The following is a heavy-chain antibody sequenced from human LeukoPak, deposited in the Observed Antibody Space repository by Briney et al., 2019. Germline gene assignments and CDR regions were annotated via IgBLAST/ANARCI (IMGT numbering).Heavy chain of an antibody. CDR1: GHTFTGYY. V-gene: IGHV1-2*02. CDR2: INPNSGGT. Sequence: GASVKVSCKASGHTFTGYYVYWVRQAPGQGLEWMGWINPNSGGTNCAQNFKGRVTMTRDTSISTVYMELSRLRSDDTAVYYCARGSRDGDVTKVAFEYWGQGTLVTVSS. J-gene: IGHJ4*02. D-gene: IGHD7-27*01. CDR3: ARGSRDGDVTKVAFEY.